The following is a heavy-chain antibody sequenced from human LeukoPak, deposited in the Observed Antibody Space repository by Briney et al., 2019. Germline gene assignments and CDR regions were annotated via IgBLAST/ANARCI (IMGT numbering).Heavy chain of an antibody. J-gene: IGHJ5*02. D-gene: IGHD1-1*01. CDR2: IIPILGIA. CDR3: ARGDWNDGRSWFDP. Sequence: GASVKVSCKASGGTFSSYAISWVRQAPGQGLEWMGRIIPILGIANYAQKFQGRVTITADKSTSTAYMELSSLRSEDTAVYYCARGDWNDGRSWFDPWGQGTLVTVSS. CDR1: GGTFSSYA. V-gene: IGHV1-69*04.